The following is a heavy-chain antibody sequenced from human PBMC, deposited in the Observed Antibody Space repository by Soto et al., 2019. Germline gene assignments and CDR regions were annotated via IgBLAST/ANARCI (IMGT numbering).Heavy chain of an antibody. Sequence: SETLSLTCTVSGGSISSYYWSWIRQPPGKGLEWIGYIYYSGSTNYNPSLKSRVTISVDTSKNQFSLKLSSVTAADTAVYYCAGGVRGVIITFWGQGTLVTVSS. D-gene: IGHD3-10*01. CDR3: AGGVRGVIITF. J-gene: IGHJ4*02. V-gene: IGHV4-59*01. CDR1: GGSISSYY. CDR2: IYYSGST.